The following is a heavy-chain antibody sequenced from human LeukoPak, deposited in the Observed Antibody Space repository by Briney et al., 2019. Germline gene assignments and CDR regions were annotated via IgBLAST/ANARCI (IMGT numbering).Heavy chain of an antibody. CDR2: ISSSGSAI. CDR1: GGSISSSSYS. J-gene: IGHJ4*02. CDR3: ARDYNFDY. Sequence: LSLTCTVSGGSISSSSYSWGWIRQPPGKGLEWISYISSSGSAIYYADSVKGRFTISRDNAKNSLYLQMNSLRAEDTAVCYCARDYNFDYWGQGTLVTVSS. V-gene: IGHV3-11*04.